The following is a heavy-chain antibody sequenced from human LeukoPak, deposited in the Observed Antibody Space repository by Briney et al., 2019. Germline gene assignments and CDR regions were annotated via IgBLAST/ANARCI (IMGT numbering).Heavy chain of an antibody. V-gene: IGHV4-4*07. J-gene: IGHJ3*02. CDR2: IYTSGST. CDR1: GGSISSYY. D-gene: IGHD6-13*01. CDR3: ASPQLNSSSWYGDAFDI. Sequence: PSETLSLTCTVSGGSISSYYWSWIRRPAGKGLEWIGRIYTSGSTNYNPSLKSRVTMSVDTSKNQFSLKLSSVTAADTAVYYCASPQLNSSSWYGDAFDIWGQGTMVTVSS.